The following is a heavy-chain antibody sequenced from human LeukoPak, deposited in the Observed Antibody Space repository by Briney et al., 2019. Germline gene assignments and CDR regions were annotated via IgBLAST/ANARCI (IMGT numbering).Heavy chain of an antibody. V-gene: IGHV1-2*02. CDR1: GYTFTSYG. J-gene: IGHJ5*02. Sequence: GASVKVSCKASGYTFTSYGISWVRQAPGQGLEWMGWISPNSGGTNYAQKFQGRVTMTRDTSISTAYMELSRLRSDDTAVYYCARDLGAVAGQFWFDPWGQGTLVTVSS. CDR3: ARDLGAVAGQFWFDP. D-gene: IGHD6-19*01. CDR2: ISPNSGGT.